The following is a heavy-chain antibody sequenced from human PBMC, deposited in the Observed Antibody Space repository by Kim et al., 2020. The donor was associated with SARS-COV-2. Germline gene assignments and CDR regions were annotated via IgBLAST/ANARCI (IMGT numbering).Heavy chain of an antibody. J-gene: IGHJ5*01. CDR1: GYTFTRYY. D-gene: IGHD1-26*01. V-gene: IGHV1-46*01. Sequence: ASVKVSCKSSGYTFTRYYLHWVRQAPGQGLEWMGMINPSGGSTSYAQKFQGRVTMTRDTSTSTLYMELSSLRSEDTAVYYCARARESGWFDYWGQGTLGT. CDR2: INPSGGST. CDR3: ARARESGWFDY.